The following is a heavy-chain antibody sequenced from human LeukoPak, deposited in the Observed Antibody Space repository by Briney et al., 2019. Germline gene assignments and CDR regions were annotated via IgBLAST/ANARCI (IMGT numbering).Heavy chain of an antibody. CDR1: GYTFTSYG. CDR3: ARAFTGDTAMAYYYFDY. D-gene: IGHD5-18*01. Sequence: ASVTVSCKASGYTFTSYGISWVRQAPGQGLEWMGWISAYNGNTNYAQKLQGRVTMTTDTSTSTAYMELRSLRSDDTAVYYCARAFTGDTAMAYYYFDYWGQGTLVTVSS. V-gene: IGHV1-18*01. CDR2: ISAYNGNT. J-gene: IGHJ4*02.